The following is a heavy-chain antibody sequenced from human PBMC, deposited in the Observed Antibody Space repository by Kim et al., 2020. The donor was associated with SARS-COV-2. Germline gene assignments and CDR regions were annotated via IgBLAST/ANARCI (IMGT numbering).Heavy chain of an antibody. CDR1: GFTFSSYW. J-gene: IGHJ6*02. Sequence: GGSLRLSCAASGFTFSSYWMSWVRQAPGKGLEWVANIKQDGSEKYYVDSVKGRFTISRDNAKNSLYLQMNSLRAEDTAVYYCARVSGWYDADGMDVWGQGTTVTVSS. D-gene: IGHD6-19*01. CDR2: IKQDGSEK. V-gene: IGHV3-7*01. CDR3: ARVSGWYDADGMDV.